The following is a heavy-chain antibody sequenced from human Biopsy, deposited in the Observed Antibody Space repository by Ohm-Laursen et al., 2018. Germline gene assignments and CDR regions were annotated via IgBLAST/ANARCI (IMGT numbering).Heavy chain of an antibody. V-gene: IGHV3-30*03. Sequence: SSLRLSCAASGFTFTSYAMHWVRQAPGKGLEWVAVISYDGSGEYYADSLQGRFIISRDNPKNTVDLQMNSLRAEDTAVYFCARDGERWDYSTYFSWHFDLWGRGTLVTVSS. CDR3: ARDGERWDYSTYFSWHFDL. D-gene: IGHD4-11*01. CDR2: ISYDGSGE. J-gene: IGHJ2*01. CDR1: GFTFTSYA.